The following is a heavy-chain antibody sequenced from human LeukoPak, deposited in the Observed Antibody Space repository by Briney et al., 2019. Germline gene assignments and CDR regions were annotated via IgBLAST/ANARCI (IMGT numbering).Heavy chain of an antibody. CDR2: IYYSGST. Sequence: SETLSLTCTVSGGSISSSSYYWGWIRQPPGKGLEWIGSIYYSGSTYYNPSLKSRVTISVDTSKNQFSLKLSSVTAADTAVYYCASGQLLLPRLVYWGQGTLVTVSS. V-gene: IGHV4-39*07. CDR3: ASGQLLLPRLVY. D-gene: IGHD2-15*01. J-gene: IGHJ4*02. CDR1: GGSISSSSYY.